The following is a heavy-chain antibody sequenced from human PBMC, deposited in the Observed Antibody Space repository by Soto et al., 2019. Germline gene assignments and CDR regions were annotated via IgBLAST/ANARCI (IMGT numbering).Heavy chain of an antibody. J-gene: IGHJ6*02. D-gene: IGHD2-15*01. V-gene: IGHV3-15*07. Sequence: EVQLVESAGGLVKPGGSLRLSCVASGFSFNEAWMNWVPQAPGEGLEWVGRIKTSAGGGATDYAAPVQGRFTISRDESKNALYLHMNSLRTEDTAIYYCTTGSVEGSWGQGTTVTGSS. CDR2: IKTSAGGGAT. CDR1: GFSFNEAW. CDR3: TTGSVEGS.